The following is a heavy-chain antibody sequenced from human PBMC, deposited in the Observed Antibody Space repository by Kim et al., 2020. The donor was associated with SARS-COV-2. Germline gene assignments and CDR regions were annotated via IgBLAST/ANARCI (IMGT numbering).Heavy chain of an antibody. J-gene: IGHJ6*01. D-gene: IGHD1-26*01. CDR3: ARDLGISGTDCHYFYGLDV. Sequence: SETLSLTCSVSGASINTFYWSWLRQAPGKGLEWIGYVFQSGRTKYNPSLKSRVTISLDTTKNQVSLKLKSVTAADTAIYFCARDLGISGTDCHYFYGLDV. CDR2: VFQSGRT. V-gene: IGHV4-59*13. CDR1: GASINTFY.